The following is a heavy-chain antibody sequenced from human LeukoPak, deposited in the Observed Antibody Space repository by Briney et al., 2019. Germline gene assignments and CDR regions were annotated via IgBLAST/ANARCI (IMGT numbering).Heavy chain of an antibody. CDR1: GFTFSSYA. D-gene: IGHD6-19*01. CDR2: ISGSGGST. CDR3: AKVNRWLVSCYDY. J-gene: IGHJ4*02. Sequence: GGSLRLSCAASGFTFSSYAMSWVRQAPGKGLEWVSAISGSGGSTYYADSVKGRFTIPRDNSKNTLYLQMNSLRAEDTAVYYCAKVNRWLVSCYDYWGQGTLVTVSS. V-gene: IGHV3-23*01.